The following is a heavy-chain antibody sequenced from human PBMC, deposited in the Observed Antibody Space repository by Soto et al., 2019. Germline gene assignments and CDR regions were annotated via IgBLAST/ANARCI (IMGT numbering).Heavy chain of an antibody. V-gene: IGHV3-23*01. D-gene: IGHD3-3*01. CDR1: GFTFSSYA. CDR2: ISGSGGST. J-gene: IGHJ6*03. CDR3: AKVGSDFGSVLSFPTYSSHNDV. Sequence: PGGSLRLSCAASGFTFSSYAMSWVRQAPGKGLEWVSAISGSGGSTYYADSVKGRFTISRDNSKNTLYLQMNSLRAEGTAVYYCAKVGSDFGSVLSFPTYSSHNDVWGKGTTVTVSS.